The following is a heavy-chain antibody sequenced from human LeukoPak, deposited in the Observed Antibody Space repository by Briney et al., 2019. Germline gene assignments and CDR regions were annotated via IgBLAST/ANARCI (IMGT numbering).Heavy chain of an antibody. CDR1: GYTFTSYY. D-gene: IGHD3-22*01. Sequence: ASVKVSCKSSGYTFTSYYMHWVRPAPGQGLEWMGIINPSGGSTSYAQKFRGRVTMTRDTSTSTAYIELSSLRSEDSAVYYWAPLGGIVVAYDAFDIWGQGTMVTVSS. V-gene: IGHV1-46*01. CDR2: INPSGGST. J-gene: IGHJ3*02. CDR3: APLGGIVVAYDAFDI.